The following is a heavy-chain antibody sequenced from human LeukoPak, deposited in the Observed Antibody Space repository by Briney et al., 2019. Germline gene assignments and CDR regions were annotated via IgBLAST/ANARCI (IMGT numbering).Heavy chain of an antibody. J-gene: IGHJ4*02. Sequence: GGSLRLSCAASGSTFSIYSMNWVRQAPGKGLEWVLSISSSSSFIYYADSVKGRFTISRDNAKNSLYLQMNSLRTEDTVVYYCARVGEVRGVIIYYWGQGTLVTVSS. CDR1: GSTFSIYS. D-gene: IGHD3-10*01. V-gene: IGHV3-21*01. CDR2: ISSSSSFI. CDR3: ARVGEVRGVIIYY.